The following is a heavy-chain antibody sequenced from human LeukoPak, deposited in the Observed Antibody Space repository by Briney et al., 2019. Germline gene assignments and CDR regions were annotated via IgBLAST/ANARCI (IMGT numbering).Heavy chain of an antibody. CDR3: ARDMISSGWYVDY. CDR1: GLTFSSYS. D-gene: IGHD6-19*01. V-gene: IGHV3-21*01. Sequence: GGSLRLSCAASGLTFSSYSMNWVRQAPGKGLEWVSSISSSSSYIYYADSVKGRFTISRDNAKNSLYLQMNSLRAEDTAVYYCARDMISSGWYVDYWGQGTLVTVSS. J-gene: IGHJ4*02. CDR2: ISSSSSYI.